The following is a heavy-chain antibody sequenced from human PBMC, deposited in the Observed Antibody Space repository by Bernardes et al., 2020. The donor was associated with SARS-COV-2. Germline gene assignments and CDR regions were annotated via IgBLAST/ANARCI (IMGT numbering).Heavy chain of an antibody. Sequence: SETLSLTCAVYGGSFSGYYWSWIRQPPGKGLEWIGEINHSGSTNYNPSLKSRVTISVDTSKNQFSLKLSSVTAADTAVYYCARDGPLKYSSSWYGDWFDPWGQGTLVTVSS. J-gene: IGHJ5*02. D-gene: IGHD6-13*01. V-gene: IGHV4-34*01. CDR3: ARDGPLKYSSSWYGDWFDP. CDR1: GGSFSGYY. CDR2: INHSGST.